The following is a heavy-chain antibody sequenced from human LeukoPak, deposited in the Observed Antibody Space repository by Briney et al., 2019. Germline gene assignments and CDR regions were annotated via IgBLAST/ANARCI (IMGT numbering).Heavy chain of an antibody. CDR3: ARHRDVYNPFDY. D-gene: IGHD5-24*01. V-gene: IGHV3-48*04. Sequence: PGGSLRLSCAASGFTFSSYSMNWIRQAPGKGLEWVSDIRSSGSSIYYADSVKGRFTVSRDNAKNSLYLQMNSLRAEDTAVYYCARHRDVYNPFDYWGQGTLVTVSS. J-gene: IGHJ4*02. CDR2: IRSSGSSI. CDR1: GFTFSSYS.